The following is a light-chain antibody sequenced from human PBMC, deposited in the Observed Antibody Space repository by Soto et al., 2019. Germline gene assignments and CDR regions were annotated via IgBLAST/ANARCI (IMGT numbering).Light chain of an antibody. CDR2: GAS. CDR1: QRVSSSY. Sequence: EIVLTQSPGTLSLSPGERATLSCRASQRVSSSYLAWYQQKPGQAPRLLIYGASSRATGIPARFSGSGSGTDFTLTISRLEPEDFAVYFCERYGSSPQFTFGQGTKVAI. CDR3: ERYGSSPQFT. V-gene: IGKV3-20*01. J-gene: IGKJ2*01.